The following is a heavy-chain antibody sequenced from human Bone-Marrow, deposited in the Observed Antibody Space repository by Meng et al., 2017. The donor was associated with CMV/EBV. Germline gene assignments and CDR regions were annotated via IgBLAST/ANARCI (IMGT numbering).Heavy chain of an antibody. CDR3: ASASGSRF. D-gene: IGHD1-26*01. V-gene: IGHV3-74*01. CDR2: INSDGSST. CDR1: GFTFSSYG. Sequence: GESLKISCAASGFTFSSYGMHWVRQAPGKGLVWVSRINSDGSSTSYADSVKGRFTISRDNAKNTLYLQMNSLRAEDTAVYYCASASGSRFWGQGTMVTVSS. J-gene: IGHJ3*01.